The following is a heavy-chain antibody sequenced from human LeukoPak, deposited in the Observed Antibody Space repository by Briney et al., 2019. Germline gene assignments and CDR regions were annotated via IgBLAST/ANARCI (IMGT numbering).Heavy chain of an antibody. V-gene: IGHV3-15*01. CDR2: IKSKTDGGTT. Sequence: GGSLRLSCAASGLTFSSYAMTWVRQAPGKGLEWVGRIKSKTDGGTTDYAAPVKGRFTISRDDSKNTLYLQMNSLKTEDTAVYYCTTIPIRAYFDWGQGTLVTVSS. CDR1: GLTFSSYA. J-gene: IGHJ4*02. D-gene: IGHD3-9*01. CDR3: TTIPIRAYFD.